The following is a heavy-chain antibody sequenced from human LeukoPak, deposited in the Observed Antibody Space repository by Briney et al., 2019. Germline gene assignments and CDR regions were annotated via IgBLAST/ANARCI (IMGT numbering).Heavy chain of an antibody. Sequence: GGSLRLSCAASGFTFSSYWMHWVGQAPGKGLVWVSRINSDGSSTSYADSVKGRFTISRDNAKNTLYLQMNSLRAEDTAVYYCARGSSGWTVPNWYFDLWGRGTLVTVSS. J-gene: IGHJ2*01. CDR1: GFTFSSYW. V-gene: IGHV3-74*01. CDR3: ARGSSGWTVPNWYFDL. D-gene: IGHD6-19*01. CDR2: INSDGSST.